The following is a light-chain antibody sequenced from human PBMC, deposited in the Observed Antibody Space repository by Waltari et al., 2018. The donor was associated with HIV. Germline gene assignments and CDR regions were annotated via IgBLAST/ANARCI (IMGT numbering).Light chain of an antibody. CDR2: AAS. V-gene: IGKV1-12*02. CDR3: QQASSFPFT. CDR1: QDISSA. J-gene: IGKJ3*01. Sequence: DIQMTQSPSSVSASVGDRVTITCRASQDISSALGWYQHRPGKVPKLLISAASALHTGVPSRFSGSGSGTDFTLTIGSLQPEDFATYYCQQASSFPFTFGLGRKWKS.